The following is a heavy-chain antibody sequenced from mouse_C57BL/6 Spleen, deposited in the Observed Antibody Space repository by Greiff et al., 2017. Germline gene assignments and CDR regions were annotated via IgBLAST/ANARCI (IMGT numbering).Heavy chain of an antibody. Sequence: SGAELVRPGASVTLSCKASGYTFTDYEMHWVKQTPVHGLEWIGAIDPETGGTAYNQKFKGKAIMTADKSSSTDYMELRSLPSEDSAVYYCTRGDDNAFAYWGQGTLVTVSA. CDR3: TRGDDNAFAY. CDR2: IDPETGGT. V-gene: IGHV1-15*01. CDR1: GYTFTDYE. D-gene: IGHD2-4*01. J-gene: IGHJ3*01.